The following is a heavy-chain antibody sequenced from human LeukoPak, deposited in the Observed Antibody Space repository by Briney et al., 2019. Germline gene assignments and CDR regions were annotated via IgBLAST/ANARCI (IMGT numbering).Heavy chain of an antibody. D-gene: IGHD3-3*01. J-gene: IGHJ3*02. CDR2: INHSGST. CDR3: ARGGYDFWSGYSRWGAFDI. CDR1: GGSISSGGYS. Sequence: PSQTLSLTCAVSGGSISSGGYSWSWIRQPPGKGLEWIGEINHSGSTNYNPSLKSRVTISVDTSKNQFSLKLSSVTAADTAVYYCARGGYDFWSGYSRWGAFDIWGQGTMVTVSS. V-gene: IGHV4-30-2*01.